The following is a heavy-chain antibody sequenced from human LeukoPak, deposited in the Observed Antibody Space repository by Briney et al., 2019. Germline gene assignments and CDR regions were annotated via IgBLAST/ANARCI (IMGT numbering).Heavy chain of an antibody. V-gene: IGHV3-48*03. CDR3: AELGITMIGGV. D-gene: IGHD3-10*02. Sequence: GGTLRLSCAASGFTFSSYEMNWVRQAPGKGLEWVSYISSSGSTIYYANSVKGRFTISRDNAKNSLYLQMNSLRAEDTAVYYCAELGITMIGGVWGKGTTVTISS. CDR2: ISSSGSTI. J-gene: IGHJ6*04. CDR1: GFTFSSYE.